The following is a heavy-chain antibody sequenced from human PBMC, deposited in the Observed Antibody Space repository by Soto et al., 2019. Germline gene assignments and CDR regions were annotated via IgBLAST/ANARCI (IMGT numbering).Heavy chain of an antibody. J-gene: IGHJ4*02. V-gene: IGHV1-69*13. Sequence: GAPVKASSKASGGPLSSNAISWARQPPEQGLKWMGGISPICGTANYAQKLQGRVTITADESTSTAYMELSSLRSEGTAVYYCSRVGKYYYDSSGPYYFDYWGQGTLVTVSS. CDR1: GGPLSSNA. CDR2: ISPICGTA. D-gene: IGHD3-22*01. CDR3: SRVGKYYYDSSGPYYFDY.